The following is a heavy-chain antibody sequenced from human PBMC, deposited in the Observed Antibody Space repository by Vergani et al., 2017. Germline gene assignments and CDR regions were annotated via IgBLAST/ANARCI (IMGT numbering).Heavy chain of an antibody. CDR3: AVTGRASSSVGFDY. Sequence: QVQLQESGPGLVKPSETLFLTCTVSGGSISSYYWSWIRQPAGKGLEWIGRIYTSGSTNYNPSLKSRVTISVDTSKNQFSLKLSSVTAADTAVYYCAVTGRASSSVGFDYWGQGTLVTVSS. V-gene: IGHV4-4*07. D-gene: IGHD6-6*01. CDR2: IYTSGST. CDR1: GGSISSYY. J-gene: IGHJ4*02.